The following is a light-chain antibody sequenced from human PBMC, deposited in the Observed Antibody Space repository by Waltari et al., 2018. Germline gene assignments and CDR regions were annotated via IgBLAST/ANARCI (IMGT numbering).Light chain of an antibody. J-gene: IGKJ4*01. V-gene: IGKV3-11*01. Sequence: DIVLTQSPATLSLSPGERATLSCRASQSIHNYFAWYQQKPGQAPRLLLYDTSNRATGISARFSGSGFGTDFTLTISSLEPEDFAVYYCQQRRNWPLTFGGGTKVEIK. CDR2: DTS. CDR1: QSIHNY. CDR3: QQRRNWPLT.